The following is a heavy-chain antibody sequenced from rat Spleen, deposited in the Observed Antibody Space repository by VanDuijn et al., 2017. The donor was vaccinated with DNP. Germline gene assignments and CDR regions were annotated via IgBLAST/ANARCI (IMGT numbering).Heavy chain of an antibody. J-gene: IGHJ4*01. CDR2: ISSGGST. Sequence: QVQLKESGPGLVQPSQTLSLTCTVSGLSLSRYHVHWVRQPPGRGLEWIAAISSGGSTYYNSVLKSRLSISRDTSKNQVFLKMNSLQTEDTAMYFCARWGIMPRGNAWGQGTSVTVSS. CDR3: ARWGIMPRGNA. V-gene: IGHV2S12*01. D-gene: IGHD1-12*01. CDR1: GLSLSRYH.